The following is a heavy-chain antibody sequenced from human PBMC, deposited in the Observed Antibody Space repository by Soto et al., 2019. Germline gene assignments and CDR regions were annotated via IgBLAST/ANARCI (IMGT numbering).Heavy chain of an antibody. J-gene: IGHJ3*02. CDR2: ISAYNGNT. Sequence: QVQLVQSGAEVKKPGASVKVSCKASGYTFTSYGISWVRQAPGQGLEWMGWISAYNGNTNYAQKLQGRVTMTTDTSTSTDYMELRSLRSDDTDVYYCAVAGGYGGKSDAFDIWGQGTMVTVSS. CDR3: AVAGGYGGKSDAFDI. V-gene: IGHV1-18*01. D-gene: IGHD4-17*01. CDR1: GYTFTSYG.